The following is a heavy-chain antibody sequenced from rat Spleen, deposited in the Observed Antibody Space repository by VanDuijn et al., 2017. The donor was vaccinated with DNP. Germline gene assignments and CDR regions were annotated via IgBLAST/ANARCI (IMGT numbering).Heavy chain of an antibody. CDR2: IDSAGIT. CDR1: GYSITSGYR. CDR3: ARGTYGFAY. Sequence: EVQLQESGPGLVKPSQSLSLTCSVTGYSITSGYRWSWIRKFPGNRLEWMGFIDSAGITNYNPSLKSRISITRDTSKNQFFLQVNSVTTEDTATYYCARGTYGFAYWGQGTLVTVSS. J-gene: IGHJ3*01. V-gene: IGHV3-3*01. D-gene: IGHD2-1*01.